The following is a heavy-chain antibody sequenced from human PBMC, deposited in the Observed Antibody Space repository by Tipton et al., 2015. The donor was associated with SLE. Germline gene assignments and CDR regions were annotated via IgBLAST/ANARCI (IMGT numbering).Heavy chain of an antibody. Sequence: GSLRLSCAASGFTLRDYAVTWVRQAPGKGLEWVSVLYSGGSAYYADSVKGRFTISRDNSKNTLYVQMNSLRAEDTAVYYCAKIPPRDIVAGNWFDPWGQGTLVTVSS. J-gene: IGHJ5*02. V-gene: IGHV3-23*03. CDR1: GFTLRDYA. CDR2: LYSGGSA. CDR3: AKIPPRDIVAGNWFDP. D-gene: IGHD5-12*01.